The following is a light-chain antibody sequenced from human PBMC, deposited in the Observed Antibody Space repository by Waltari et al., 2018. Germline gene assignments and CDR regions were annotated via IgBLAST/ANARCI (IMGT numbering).Light chain of an antibody. Sequence: SYELTQPPSMTVSPGQTARITCSGDELPEQTANCYQHKADQAPVLVMYKDNERPSGIPERFSGSSSGTTFTLTVSGVQPEDEADYYCQSADSSLTRVFGGGTRLTVL. J-gene: IGLJ3*02. CDR3: QSADSSLTRV. CDR2: KDN. CDR1: ELPEQT. V-gene: IGLV3-25*03.